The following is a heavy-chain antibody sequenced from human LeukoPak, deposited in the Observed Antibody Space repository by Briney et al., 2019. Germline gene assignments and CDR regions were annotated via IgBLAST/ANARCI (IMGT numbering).Heavy chain of an antibody. CDR3: AKDISGWYGSFAFDI. CDR2: ISGSGGST. Sequence: GGSLRLSCAASGFTFSSYAMSWVRQAPGKGLEWVSAISGSGGSTYYADSVKGRFTISRDNSKDTLYLQMNSLRAEDTAVYYCAKDISGWYGSFAFDIWGQGTMVTVSS. V-gene: IGHV3-23*01. D-gene: IGHD6-19*01. J-gene: IGHJ3*02. CDR1: GFTFSSYA.